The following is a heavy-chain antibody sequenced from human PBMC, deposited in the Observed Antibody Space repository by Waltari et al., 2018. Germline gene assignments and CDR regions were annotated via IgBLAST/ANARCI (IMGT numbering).Heavy chain of an antibody. Sequence: QVQLQESGPGLVTHSETLSLTCTVSGGPLTSSYSRSLRHPPAHALQRLAYTYTSGSTNYNPSLKSRVTISVDTSKNQFSLKLSSVTAADTAVYYCARDRSGYGSGSYYNASYYYYYYMDVWGKGTTVTVSS. D-gene: IGHD3-10*01. CDR2: TYTSGST. CDR1: GGPLTSSY. V-gene: IGHV4-4*09. CDR3: ARDRSGYGSGSYYNASYYYYYYMDV. J-gene: IGHJ6*03.